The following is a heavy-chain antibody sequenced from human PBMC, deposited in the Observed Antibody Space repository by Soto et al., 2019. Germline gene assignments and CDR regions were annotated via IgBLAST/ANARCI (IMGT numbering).Heavy chain of an antibody. J-gene: IGHJ4*02. V-gene: IGHV3-30-3*01. CDR3: ARVPYSSGWRKIDY. D-gene: IGHD6-19*01. CDR1: GFTFSSYA. CDR2: ISYDGSNK. Sequence: PGGSLRLSCAASGFTFSSYAMHWVLQAPGKGLEWVAVISYDGSNKYYADSVKGRFTISRDNSKKTLYLQMNSLRAEDTAVYYCARVPYSSGWRKIDYWGQGTLVTVSS.